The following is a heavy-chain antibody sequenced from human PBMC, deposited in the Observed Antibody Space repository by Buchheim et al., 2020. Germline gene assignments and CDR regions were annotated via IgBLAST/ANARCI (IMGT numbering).Heavy chain of an antibody. CDR1: GFTFSSYG. J-gene: IGHJ4*02. V-gene: IGHV3-33*01. Sequence: QVQLVESGGGVVQPGRSLRLSCAASGFTFSSYGMHWVRQAPGKGLEGVAVIWYDGSNKYYEDSVKGRFTISRDNSKNTLYLQMNSLRAEDTAVYYCARDRDLLRLGYFDYWGQGTL. CDR2: IWYDGSNK. D-gene: IGHD2/OR15-2a*01. CDR3: ARDRDLLRLGYFDY.